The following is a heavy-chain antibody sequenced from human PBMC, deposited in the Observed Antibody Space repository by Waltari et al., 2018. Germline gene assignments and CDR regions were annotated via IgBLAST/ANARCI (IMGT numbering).Heavy chain of an antibody. CDR1: GYTFTGYY. CDR2: INPNSGDT. CDR3: ARAMAWSHAFDI. Sequence: QVQLVQSGAEVKKPGASVKVSCKASGYTFTGYYMHWVRQAPGQGLEWMGRINPNSGDTNYAQKFQGRVTMTRDTSISTAYMELSRLRSDDTAVYYCARAMAWSHAFDIWGQGTMVTVSS. J-gene: IGHJ3*02. D-gene: IGHD3-10*01. V-gene: IGHV1-2*06.